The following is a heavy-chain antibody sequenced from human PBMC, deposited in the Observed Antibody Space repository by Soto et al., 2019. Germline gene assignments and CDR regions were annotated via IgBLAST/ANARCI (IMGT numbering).Heavy chain of an antibody. D-gene: IGHD3-10*01. CDR2: IWYDGSNK. CDR3: ARARRLRMTMVRGADDY. V-gene: IGHV3-33*01. CDR1: GFTFSSYG. Sequence: SLRLSCAASGFTFSSYGMHWVRQAPGKGLAWVAVIWYDGSNKYYADSVKGRFTISRDNSKNTLYLQMNSLRAEDTAVYYCARARRLRMTMVRGADDYWGQGTLVT. J-gene: IGHJ4*02.